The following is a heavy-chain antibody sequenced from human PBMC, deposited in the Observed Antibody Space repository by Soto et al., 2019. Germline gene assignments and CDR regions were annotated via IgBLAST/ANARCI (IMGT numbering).Heavy chain of an antibody. CDR3: AGKKAGQVWSDFDGMDV. CDR2: IWYDGSNK. Sequence: QVQLVESGGGVVQPGKSLRLSCAASGFIFSNFGMHWVRQAPGKGLEWVALIWYDGSNKYYADSVQGRFTISRDNSKNPVKLQMNSLTGEDTAVYYCAGKKAGQVWSDFDGMDVWGQGTTVIVSS. V-gene: IGHV3-33*08. D-gene: IGHD2-21*01. CDR1: GFIFSNFG. J-gene: IGHJ6*02.